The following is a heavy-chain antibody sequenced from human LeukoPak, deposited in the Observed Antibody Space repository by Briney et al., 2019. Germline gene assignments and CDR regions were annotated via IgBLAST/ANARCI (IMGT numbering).Heavy chain of an antibody. Sequence: SVKVSCKASGGTFSSYAISWVRQAPGQGLEWMGRIIPIFGTANYAQKFQGRVTITTDESTSTAHMELSSLRSEDTAVYYCARPVAGTSFAFDIWGQGTMVTVSS. CDR1: GGTFSSYA. CDR2: IIPIFGTA. V-gene: IGHV1-69*05. D-gene: IGHD6-19*01. J-gene: IGHJ3*02. CDR3: ARPVAGTSFAFDI.